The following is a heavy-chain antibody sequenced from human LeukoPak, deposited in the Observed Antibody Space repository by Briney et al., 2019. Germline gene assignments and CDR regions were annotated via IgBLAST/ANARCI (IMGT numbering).Heavy chain of an antibody. J-gene: IGHJ6*02. CDR1: GFTFSSYW. D-gene: IGHD3-10*01. CDR3: ARKLVRGYYYYGMDV. CDR2: INSDGSST. Sequence: PGGSLRLSCAASGFTFSSYWMHWVRHAPGKGLVWVLRINSDGSSTSYADSVKGRFTISRDNAKNTLYLQMNSLRAEDTAVYYCARKLVRGYYYYGMDVWGQGTTVTVSS. V-gene: IGHV3-74*01.